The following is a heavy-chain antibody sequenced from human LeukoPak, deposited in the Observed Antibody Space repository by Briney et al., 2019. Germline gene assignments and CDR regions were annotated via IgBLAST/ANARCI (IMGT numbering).Heavy chain of an antibody. CDR2: IYYTGST. V-gene: IGHV4-59*08. CDR3: ARIYRRDVLNPDYYFDF. Sequence: SETLSLTCTVSGGSIGTYYWSWLRQPPGKGLEWLGYIYYTGSTTYSPSLKSRVTMSVDPSRNQFSLNLNSVTAADTAVFFSARIYRRDVLNPDYYFDFWGRGILVTVSS. J-gene: IGHJ2*01. CDR1: GGSIGTYY. D-gene: IGHD3-16*02.